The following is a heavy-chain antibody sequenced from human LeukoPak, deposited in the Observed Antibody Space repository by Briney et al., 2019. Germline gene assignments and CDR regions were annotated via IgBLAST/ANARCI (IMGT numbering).Heavy chain of an antibody. Sequence: GGSLRLSCAASGFTFSSYGMNWVRQAPGKGLEWVAVISYDGSNKYYADSVKGRFTISRDNSKNTLYLQMNSLRVEDTAVYYCAKDMRIAAAGGGPFDPWGQGTLVTVSS. J-gene: IGHJ5*02. CDR1: GFTFSSYG. CDR2: ISYDGSNK. D-gene: IGHD6-13*01. V-gene: IGHV3-30*18. CDR3: AKDMRIAAAGGGPFDP.